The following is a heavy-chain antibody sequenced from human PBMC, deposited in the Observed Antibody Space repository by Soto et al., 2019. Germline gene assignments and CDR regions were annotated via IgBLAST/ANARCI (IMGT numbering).Heavy chain of an antibody. CDR1: GGTFSSYT. CDR2: IIPILGIA. CDR3: ARDREAVAAPDAFAI. D-gene: IGHD6-19*01. V-gene: IGHV1-69*10. Sequence: SVKVSCKASGGTFSSYTICWVRQAPGQGLEWMGWIIPILGIANYAQKLQGRVTMTTDTSTSTAYMELRSLRSDDTAVYYCARDREAVAAPDAFAIRGQGTMVTVSS. J-gene: IGHJ3*02.